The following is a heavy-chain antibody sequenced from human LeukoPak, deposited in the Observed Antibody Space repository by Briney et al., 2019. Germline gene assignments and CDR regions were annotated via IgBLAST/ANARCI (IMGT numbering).Heavy chain of an antibody. CDR3: TTPDRIAAAGTDY. Sequence: GGSLRLSCAASGFTFSSYAMSWVRQASGKGLEWVGRIRSKANSYATAYAASVKGRFTISRDDSKNTAYLQMNSLKTEDTAVYYCTTPDRIAAAGTDYWGQGTLVTVSS. J-gene: IGHJ4*02. CDR1: GFTFSSYA. V-gene: IGHV3-73*01. CDR2: IRSKANSYAT. D-gene: IGHD6-13*01.